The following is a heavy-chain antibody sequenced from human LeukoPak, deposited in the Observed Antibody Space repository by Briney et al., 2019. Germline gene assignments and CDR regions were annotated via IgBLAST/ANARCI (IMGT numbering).Heavy chain of an antibody. CDR3: ARGAARAPKRVVDY. CDR1: GYTFTGYY. J-gene: IGHJ4*02. Sequence: GASVKVSCKASGYTFTGYYMHWVRQAPGQGLEWMGWINPNSGGTNYAQTLQGRVTMTRDTSISTAYMELSRLRADDTAVYYCARGAARAPKRVVDYWGQGTLVTVSS. D-gene: IGHD6-25*01. CDR2: INPNSGGT. V-gene: IGHV1-2*02.